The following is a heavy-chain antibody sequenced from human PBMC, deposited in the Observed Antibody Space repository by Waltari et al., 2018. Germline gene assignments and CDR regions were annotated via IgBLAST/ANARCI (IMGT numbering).Heavy chain of an antibody. Sequence: QVQLVQSGAEVKKPGSSVKVSCKASGGTFSSYAISWVRQAPGQGLEWMGVISPILGIANYAQKFQGRVTITADESTSTAYMELSSLRSEDTAVYYCARAGRNDYGDFDYWGQGTLVTVSS. CDR2: ISPILGIA. CDR3: ARAGRNDYGDFDY. D-gene: IGHD4-17*01. J-gene: IGHJ4*02. CDR1: GGTFSSYA. V-gene: IGHV1-69*04.